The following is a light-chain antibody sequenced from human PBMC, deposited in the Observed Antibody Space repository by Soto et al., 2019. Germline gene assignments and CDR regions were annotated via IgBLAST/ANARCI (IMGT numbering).Light chain of an antibody. CDR2: KAS. CDR1: QSISSW. CDR3: QQYNSYPYT. V-gene: IGKV1-5*03. Sequence: DIQMTQSPSTLSASVGDRVTITCRASQSISSWLAWYQQKPGKVPNLLIYKASNLESGVPSRFSGSGSGTEFTLTISRLQPDDFAAYYCQQYNSYPYTFGQGTKLEIK. J-gene: IGKJ2*01.